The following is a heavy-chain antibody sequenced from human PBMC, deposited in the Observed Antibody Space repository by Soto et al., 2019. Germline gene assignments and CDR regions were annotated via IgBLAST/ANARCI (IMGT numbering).Heavy chain of an antibody. D-gene: IGHD1-7*01. CDR2: IYPGDSDT. V-gene: IGHV5-51*01. J-gene: IGHJ5*02. Sequence: GESLKISCKGSGYSFTSYWIGWVRQMPGKGLEWMGIIYPGDSDTRYSPSFQGQVTISADKSISTAYLQWSSLKASDTAMYYCARGGGLTGTTYNWFDPWGQGTLVTVSS. CDR3: ARGGGLTGTTYNWFDP. CDR1: GYSFTSYW.